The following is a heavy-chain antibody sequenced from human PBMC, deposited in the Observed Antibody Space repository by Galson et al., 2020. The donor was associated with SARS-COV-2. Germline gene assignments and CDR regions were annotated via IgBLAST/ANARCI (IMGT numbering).Heavy chain of an antibody. V-gene: IGHV5-51*01. D-gene: IGHD3-10*01. Sequence: GESLKISCTASGYTFTNYWIAWVRLMPGKGLEWMGNIYPEDSDTSYSASVEGQVTISADKSISTAYLQWSSLKASDTAMYYCASAGELVRGTRGYFDVWGRGTLVTVSS. CDR3: ASAGELVRGTRGYFDV. CDR2: IYPEDSDT. J-gene: IGHJ2*01. CDR1: GYTFTNYW.